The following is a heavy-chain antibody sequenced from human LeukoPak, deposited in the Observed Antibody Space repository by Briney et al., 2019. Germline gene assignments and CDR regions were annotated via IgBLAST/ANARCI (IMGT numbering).Heavy chain of an antibody. D-gene: IGHD2-2*01. CDR3: ARDMPHNCFDP. CDR1: GYTFTGYY. CDR2: IYPGGGWT. Sequence: ASVKVSCKASGYTFTGYYIHWVRQAPGQGLEWVGLIYPGGGWTNYAQKFQGRVTMTTDTSTSTVYMELSSLRSEDTAVYYCARDMPHNCFDPWGQGTLVTVSS. J-gene: IGHJ5*02. V-gene: IGHV1-46*01.